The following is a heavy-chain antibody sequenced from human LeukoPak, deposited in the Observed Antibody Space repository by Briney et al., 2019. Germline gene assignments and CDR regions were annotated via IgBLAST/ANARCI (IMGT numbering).Heavy chain of an antibody. CDR3: ARAGAVDRGLDV. J-gene: IGHJ6*02. V-gene: IGHV3-33*01. CDR1: GFTFSNYA. Sequence: GGSLRLSCEASGFTFSNYAMHWVRQAPGKGLEWVAVAYFDGKSYFYAHFVEGRFTISRDNSKNTLNLQMSDLRVEDTALYYCARAGAVDRGLDVWGQGTTVTVSS. CDR2: AYFDGKSY. D-gene: IGHD3-10*01.